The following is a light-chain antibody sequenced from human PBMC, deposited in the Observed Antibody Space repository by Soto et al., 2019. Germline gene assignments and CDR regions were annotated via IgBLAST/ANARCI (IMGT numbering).Light chain of an antibody. CDR3: LQDYIYPYT. CDR2: SAS. V-gene: IGKV1-6*01. CDR1: QAIRND. Sequence: IQMTQSPSSLSASVGDRVTIACRASQAIRNDLGWYQQKPGKVPKLLIYSASTLQSGVPSRFSGSGSGTDFTLTISSLQPEDFATYYCLQDYIYPYTFGQGTNLEIK. J-gene: IGKJ2*01.